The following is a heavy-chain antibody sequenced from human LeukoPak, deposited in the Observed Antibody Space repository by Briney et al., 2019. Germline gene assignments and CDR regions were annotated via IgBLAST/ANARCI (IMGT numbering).Heavy chain of an antibody. Sequence: GGSLRLSCAASGFIFSSYSMNWVRQAPGKGLEWVSYISSGSSTIYYADSVKGRFTVSRDNAKNSLYLQMKSLRAEDTAIYYCARRLHSRLYDSSGYYPYWGQGTLVPVSS. J-gene: IGHJ4*02. CDR1: GFIFSSYS. CDR3: ARRLHSRLYDSSGYYPY. CDR2: ISSGSSTI. V-gene: IGHV3-48*01. D-gene: IGHD3-22*01.